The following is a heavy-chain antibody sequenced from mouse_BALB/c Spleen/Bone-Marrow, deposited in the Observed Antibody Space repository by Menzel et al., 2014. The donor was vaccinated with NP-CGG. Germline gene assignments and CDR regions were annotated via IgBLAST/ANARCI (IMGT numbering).Heavy chain of an antibody. V-gene: IGHV5-12-1*01. CDR2: ISSGGGST. Sequence: EVKLMESGGGLVKPGGSLKLSCAASGFAFSSYDMSWVRQTPEERLEWVAYISSGGGSTYYPDTMKGRFTISRDNAKDTLYLQMSSLKSEDTAMYYCARHGTGSWFAYWGQGTLVTVSA. CDR1: GFAFSSYD. CDR3: ARHGTGSWFAY. D-gene: IGHD4-1*01. J-gene: IGHJ3*01.